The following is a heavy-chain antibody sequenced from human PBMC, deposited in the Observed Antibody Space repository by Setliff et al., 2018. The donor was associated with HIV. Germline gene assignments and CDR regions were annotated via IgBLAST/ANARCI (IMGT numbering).Heavy chain of an antibody. J-gene: IGHJ5*02. CDR1: GFTFSSYW. Sequence: GSLRLSCEASGFTFSSYWMHWVRQAPGKGLVWVSRMNSDGSTINYADSVKGRFTISRDNAKNTLYLQMNSLRVEDTAVYYCARTSTTTGTTLNWFDPWGQGTLVTVSS. CDR3: ARTSTTTGTTLNWFDP. CDR2: MNSDGSTI. V-gene: IGHV3-74*01. D-gene: IGHD1-1*01.